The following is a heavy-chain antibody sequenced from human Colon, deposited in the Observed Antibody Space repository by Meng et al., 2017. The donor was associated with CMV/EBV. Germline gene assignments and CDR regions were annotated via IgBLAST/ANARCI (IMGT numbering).Heavy chain of an antibody. CDR2: SRNKANTYTT. CDR3: ARATKYCSVGTCNPYFDY. Sequence: EVQLVESGGGWAQPGGSLRVACAASGFTFGDHYMYWVRQAPGKGLEWVGRSRNKANTYTTEYAASVKGRFTISRDELKNSLYLQMNGLKTEDTAVYYCARATKYCSVGTCNPYFDYWGQGTLVTVSS. D-gene: IGHD2-15*01. J-gene: IGHJ4*02. V-gene: IGHV3-72*01. CDR1: GFTFGDHY.